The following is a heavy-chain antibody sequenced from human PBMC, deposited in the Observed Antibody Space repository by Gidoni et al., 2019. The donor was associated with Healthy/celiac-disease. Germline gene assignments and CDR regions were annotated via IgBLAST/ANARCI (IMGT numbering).Heavy chain of an antibody. V-gene: IGHV1-18*01. J-gene: IGHJ6*02. D-gene: IGHD3-3*01. CDR2: IRAYNGNT. Sequence: HVQLVQSGAAVKKPGASVKVSCMASGYTFTGYGISWLRQAPGQGLEWMGWIRAYNGNTNYAQKLQGRVTMTTDTSTSTAYMELRSLRSDDTAVYYCARSVYYDFWSGQPYYYYGMDVWGQGTTVTVSS. CDR3: ARSVYYDFWSGQPYYYYGMDV. CDR1: GYTFTGYG.